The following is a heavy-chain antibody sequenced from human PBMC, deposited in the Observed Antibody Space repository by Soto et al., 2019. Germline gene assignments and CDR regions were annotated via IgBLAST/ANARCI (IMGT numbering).Heavy chain of an antibody. CDR2: ISSSSSYI. D-gene: IGHD6-13*01. CDR1: GFTFSSYS. CDR3: ARDPSSSWYADYYFDY. J-gene: IGHJ4*02. V-gene: IGHV3-21*01. Sequence: GGSLRLSCAASGFTFSSYSMNWVRQAPGKGLEWVSSISSSSSYIYYADSVKGRFTISRDNAKNSLYLQMNSLRAEDTAVYYCARDPSSSWYADYYFDYWGQGTLVTVSS.